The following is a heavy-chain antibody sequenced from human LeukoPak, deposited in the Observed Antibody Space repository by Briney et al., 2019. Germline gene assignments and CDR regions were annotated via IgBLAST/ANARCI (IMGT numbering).Heavy chain of an antibody. V-gene: IGHV4-30-2*01. CDR2: IYHSGST. D-gene: IGHD3-22*01. CDR1: GGSTSSGGYS. CDR3: ARAGSGYYWVY. Sequence: SQTLSLTCAVSGGSTSSGGYSWNWIRQPPGKGLEWIGYIYHSGSTYYNPSLKSRVTISVDRSKNQFSLKLSSVTAADTAVYYCARAGSGYYWVYWGQGTLVTVSS. J-gene: IGHJ4*02.